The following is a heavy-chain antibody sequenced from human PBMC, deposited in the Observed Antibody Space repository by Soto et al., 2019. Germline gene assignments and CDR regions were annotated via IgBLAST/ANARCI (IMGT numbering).Heavy chain of an antibody. V-gene: IGHV3-23*01. J-gene: IGHJ6*02. CDR2: ISGSGGST. CDR3: AKGGGSYCDYEGPLDV. D-gene: IGHD4-17*01. CDR1: GFTFSSYA. Sequence: EVQLLESGGGLVQPGGSLRLSCAASGFTFSSYAMSWVRQAPGKGLEWVSAISGSGGSTYYADSVKGRFTISRDNSKNTLYLQMNSLRAEDTDVYYCAKGGGSYCDYEGPLDVWGLGTTVTVSS.